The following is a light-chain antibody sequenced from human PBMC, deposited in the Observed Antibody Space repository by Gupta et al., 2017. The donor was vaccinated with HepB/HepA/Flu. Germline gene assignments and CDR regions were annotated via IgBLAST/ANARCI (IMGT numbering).Light chain of an antibody. CDR1: SSDVGGYNY. Sequence: QSALTQPASVSGSPGQSITISCTGTSSDVGGYNYVSWYQQHPGKAPKRMSYDVSNRPSGVSNRFSGSKSGNTASLTISGLQAEDEADYYCSSYTSSSTLVVFGGGTKLTGL. J-gene: IGLJ2*01. V-gene: IGLV2-14*03. CDR2: DVS. CDR3: SSYTSSSTLVV.